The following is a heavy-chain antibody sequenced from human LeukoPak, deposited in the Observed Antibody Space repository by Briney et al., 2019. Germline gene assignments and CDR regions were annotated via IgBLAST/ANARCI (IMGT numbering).Heavy chain of an antibody. Sequence: GGSLRLSCAASGFTFSDYYMCWIRQAPGKGLEWVSYISSSGSTIYYADSVKGRFTISRDNAKNSLYLQMNSLRAEDTAVYYCARSTIFGVVMAFDYWGQGTLVTVSS. CDR1: GFTFSDYY. V-gene: IGHV3-11*01. D-gene: IGHD3-3*01. CDR2: ISSSGSTI. J-gene: IGHJ4*02. CDR3: ARSTIFGVVMAFDY.